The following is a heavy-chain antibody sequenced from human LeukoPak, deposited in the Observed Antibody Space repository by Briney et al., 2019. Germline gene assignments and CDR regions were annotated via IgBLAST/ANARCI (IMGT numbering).Heavy chain of an antibody. CDR3: AKDISRYSRGAHDAFDI. Sequence: GGSRRLSCAAFGFTFSTYGMHWIRQAPGKGLGWVAFTRYDGFNEFYTDSVKGRFTISRDNAKNSLYLQMNSLRAEDMALYYCAKDISRYSRGAHDAFDIWGQGTMVTVSS. CDR1: GFTFSTYG. V-gene: IGHV3-30*02. D-gene: IGHD6-19*01. CDR2: TRYDGFNE. J-gene: IGHJ3*02.